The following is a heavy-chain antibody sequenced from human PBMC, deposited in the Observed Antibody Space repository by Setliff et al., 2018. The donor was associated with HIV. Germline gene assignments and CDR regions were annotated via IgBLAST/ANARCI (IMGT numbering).Heavy chain of an antibody. CDR3: AADLWFGELLSA. J-gene: IGHJ4*02. D-gene: IGHD3-10*01. V-gene: IGHV1-58*02. CDR2: IVVGSGNT. Sequence: SVKVSCKASGFTFTSSAMQWVRQARGQRLEWIGWIVVGSGNTNYAQKFQERVTITRDMSASTAYMELSSLRSEDTAVYYCAADLWFGELLSAWGQGTLVTVSS. CDR1: GFTFTSSA.